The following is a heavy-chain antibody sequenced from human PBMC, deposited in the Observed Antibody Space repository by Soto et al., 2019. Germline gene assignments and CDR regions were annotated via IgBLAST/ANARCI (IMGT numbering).Heavy chain of an antibody. CDR3: ARGGQSNDIVVVPAAPRFDP. CDR2: INHSGST. V-gene: IGHV4-34*01. Sequence: SETLSLTCAVYGGSFSGYYWSWIRQPPGKGLEWIGEINHSGSTNYNPSLKSRVTISVDTSKNQFSLKLSSVTAADTAVFYCARGGQSNDIVVVPAAPRFDPWGQGTLVTVSS. J-gene: IGHJ5*02. CDR1: GGSFSGYY. D-gene: IGHD2-2*01.